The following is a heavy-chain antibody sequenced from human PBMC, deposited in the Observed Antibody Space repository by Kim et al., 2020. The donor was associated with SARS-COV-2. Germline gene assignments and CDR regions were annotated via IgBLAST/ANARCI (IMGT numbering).Heavy chain of an antibody. Sequence: SETLSLTCTVSGGSISSSSYYWGWIRQPPGKGLEWIGNVYFNGNTYYNPSLKSRLTISVDTSKNHFSLKLSSVTAADTAVYYCARRYYSASIGYHYYFD. D-gene: IGHD3-22*01. V-gene: IGHV4-39*02. CDR1: GGSISSSSYY. CDR2: VYFNGNT. J-gene: IGHJ4*01. CDR3: ARRYYSASIGYHYYFD.